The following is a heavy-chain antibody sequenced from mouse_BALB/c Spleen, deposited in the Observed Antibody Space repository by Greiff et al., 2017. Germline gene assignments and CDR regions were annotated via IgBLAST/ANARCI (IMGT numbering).Heavy chain of an antibody. CDR1: GFTFSSYG. D-gene: IGHD3-3*01. J-gene: IGHJ4*01. V-gene: IGHV5-6*03. Sequence: EVKLVESGGGLVKPGGSLKLSCAASGFTFSSYGMSWVRQTPDKRLEWVATISSGGSYTYYPDSVKGRFTISRDNAKNTLYLQMSSLKSEDTAMYYCARQDRAMDYWGQGTSVTVSS. CDR2: ISSGGSYT. CDR3: ARQDRAMDY.